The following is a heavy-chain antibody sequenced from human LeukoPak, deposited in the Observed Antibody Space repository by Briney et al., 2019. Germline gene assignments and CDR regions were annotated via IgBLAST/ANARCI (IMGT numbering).Heavy chain of an antibody. CDR3: ASGEMATTTEGYYYMDV. D-gene: IGHD5-24*01. CDR1: GYTFTSYG. V-gene: IGHV1-69*13. Sequence: ASVKVSCKASGYTFTSYGISWVRQAPGQGLEWMGGSIPIFGTANYAQKFQGRVTITADESTSTAYMELSSLRSEDTAVYYCASGEMATTTEGYYYMDVWGKGTTVTVSS. J-gene: IGHJ6*03. CDR2: SIPIFGTA.